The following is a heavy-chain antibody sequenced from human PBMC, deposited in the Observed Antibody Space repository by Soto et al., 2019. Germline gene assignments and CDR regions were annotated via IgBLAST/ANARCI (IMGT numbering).Heavy chain of an antibody. CDR1: GFTFSSYD. V-gene: IGHV3-23*01. CDR2: ISGSGGST. CDR3: AKILYSGGSNVLDP. Sequence: ESGGGLVQPGGSLRLSCAASGFTFSSYDMNWVRQAPGKGLEWVSYISGSGGSTFYGDSVKGRFTISRDTSKNTLYLQMNSLRAEDTAIYYCAKILYSGGSNVLDPWGQGTLVTVSS. J-gene: IGHJ5*02. D-gene: IGHD6-19*01.